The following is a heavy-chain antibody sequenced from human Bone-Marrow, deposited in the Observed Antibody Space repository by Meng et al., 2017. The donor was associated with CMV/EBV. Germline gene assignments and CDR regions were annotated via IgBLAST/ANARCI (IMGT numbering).Heavy chain of an antibody. CDR1: GFTFSSYS. V-gene: IGHV3-48*04. Sequence: GESLKISCAASGFTFSSYSMNWVRQAPGKGLEWVSYISSSSSTIYYADSVKGRFTISRDNAKNSLYLQMNSLRAEDTAVYFCGGTTVGDYYYGMDVWGQGTTVTVSS. J-gene: IGHJ6*02. D-gene: IGHD1-7*01. CDR3: GGTTVGDYYYGMDV. CDR2: ISSSSSTI.